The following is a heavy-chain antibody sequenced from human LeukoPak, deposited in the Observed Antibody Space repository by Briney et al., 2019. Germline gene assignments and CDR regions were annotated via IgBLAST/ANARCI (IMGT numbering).Heavy chain of an antibody. D-gene: IGHD3-22*01. CDR1: GGSFSGYY. V-gene: IGHV4-34*01. J-gene: IGHJ4*02. CDR3: ARFSYDSSPFDY. CDR2: INHSGST. Sequence: PSETLSLTCAVYGGSFSGYYWSWIRQPPGKGLEWIGEINHSGSTNYNPSLKSRVTISVDTSKNQFSLKLSSVTAADTAVYYCARFSYDSSPFDYWGQGTLVTVSS.